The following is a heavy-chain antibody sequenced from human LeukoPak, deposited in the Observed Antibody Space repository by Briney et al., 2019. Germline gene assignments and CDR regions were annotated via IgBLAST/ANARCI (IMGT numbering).Heavy chain of an antibody. CDR2: IVLGSGNT. CDR1: GFTFHTSA. D-gene: IGHD3-3*01. J-gene: IGHJ5*02. CDR3: AAQRGASLHDFWSTRLFDP. Sequence: ASVKVSCKASGFTFHTSAMQWVRQARGQRLEWIGWIVLGSGNTVYSHKFHDRVIITRDMSTSTVYMELDSLGSEDTAVYYCAAQRGASLHDFWSTRLFDPWGQGTLVTVSS. V-gene: IGHV1-58*02.